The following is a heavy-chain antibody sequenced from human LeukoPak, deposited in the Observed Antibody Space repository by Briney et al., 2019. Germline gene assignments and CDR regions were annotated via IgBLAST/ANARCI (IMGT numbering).Heavy chain of an antibody. D-gene: IGHD3-10*01. CDR2: IYYSGST. CDR3: ARVGSLLWFGEPLDY. CDR1: GGSISSSSYY. Sequence: PSETLSLTCTVSGGSISSSSYYWGWIRQSPGKGLEWIGTIYYSGSTYYNPSLKSRVSISVDTSKNQFSLKLTSVTAADTAVYYCARVGSLLWFGEPLDYWGQGTLVTVSS. V-gene: IGHV4-39*01. J-gene: IGHJ4*02.